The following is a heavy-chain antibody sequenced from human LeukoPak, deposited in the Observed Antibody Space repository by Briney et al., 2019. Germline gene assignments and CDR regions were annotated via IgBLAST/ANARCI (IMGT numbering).Heavy chain of an antibody. J-gene: IGHJ5*02. Sequence: GASVEVSCKASGYTFTSYGISWVRQAPGQGLEWMGWISAYNGNTNYAQKLQGRVTMTTDTSTSTAYMELRSLRSDDTAVYYCARVVLRYFDWNLLNWFDPWGQGTLVTVSS. V-gene: IGHV1-18*01. D-gene: IGHD3-9*01. CDR3: ARVVLRYFDWNLLNWFDP. CDR2: ISAYNGNT. CDR1: GYTFTSYG.